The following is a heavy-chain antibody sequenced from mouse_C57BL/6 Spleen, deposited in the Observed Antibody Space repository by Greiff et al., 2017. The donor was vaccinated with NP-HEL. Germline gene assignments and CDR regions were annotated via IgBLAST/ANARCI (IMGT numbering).Heavy chain of an antibody. CDR2: IYPGDGDT. CDR3: ARGVTGTSGFAY. Sequence: QVQLQQSGPELVKPGASVKISCKASGYAFSSSWMNWVKQRPGKGLGWIGRIYPGDGDTNYNGKFKGKATLTADKSSSTAYMQLSSLTSEDSAVYFCARGVTGTSGFAYWGQGTLVTVSA. D-gene: IGHD4-1*01. V-gene: IGHV1-82*01. J-gene: IGHJ3*01. CDR1: GYAFSSSW.